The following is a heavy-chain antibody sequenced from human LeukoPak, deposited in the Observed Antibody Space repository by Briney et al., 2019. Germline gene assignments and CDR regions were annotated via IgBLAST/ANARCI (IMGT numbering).Heavy chain of an antibody. CDR3: ARGTSRGKIDY. Sequence: GSSVKVSCKASGGTFSSYATSWVRQAPGQGLEWMGIINPSGGSTSYAQRFQGRVTMTRDTSTSTVYMELSSLRSEDTAVYYCARGTSRGKIDYWGQGTLVTVSS. J-gene: IGHJ4*02. CDR1: GGTFSSYA. V-gene: IGHV1-46*01. CDR2: INPSGGST. D-gene: IGHD1-26*01.